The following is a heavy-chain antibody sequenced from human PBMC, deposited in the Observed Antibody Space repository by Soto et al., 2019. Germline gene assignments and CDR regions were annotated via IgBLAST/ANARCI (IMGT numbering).Heavy chain of an antibody. CDR1: CGSISSYY. D-gene: IGHD1-26*01. V-gene: IGHV4-59*07. CDR2: IYYSGST. J-gene: IGHJ5*02. CDR3: ARSLYSGSYTNWFDP. Sequence: PSDTLSLTCTVSCGSISSYYWSWIRQPPGKGLEYIGYIYYSGSTNYNPSLKSRVTISVDTSKKQFSLKLSSVTAADTAVYYCARSLYSGSYTNWFDPWGQGTLVTVS.